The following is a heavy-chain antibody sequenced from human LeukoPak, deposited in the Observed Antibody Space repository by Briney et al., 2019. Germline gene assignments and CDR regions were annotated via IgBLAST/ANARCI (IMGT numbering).Heavy chain of an antibody. CDR2: IYSGGST. Sequence: GGSLRLSCADCGFTVSSNYMNWVRQAPGKGLEGVSVIYSGGSTYDADSVKGRFTISRDNSKNTLFLQMNSLRAEDTAVYYCAREAVTRNYFDYWGQGTLVTVSS. CDR1: GFTVSSNY. V-gene: IGHV3-53*01. D-gene: IGHD4-17*01. CDR3: AREAVTRNYFDY. J-gene: IGHJ4*02.